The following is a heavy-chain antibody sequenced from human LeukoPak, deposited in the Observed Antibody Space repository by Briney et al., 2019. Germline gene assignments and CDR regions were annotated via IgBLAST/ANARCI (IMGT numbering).Heavy chain of an antibody. CDR3: AREKYHLGNYYYYMDV. CDR2: VYGSGTT. D-gene: IGHD2-2*01. Sequence: KPSETLSLTCTVAGGSIRVFYWTWARQPPGKGLEWIGNVYGSGTTNYNPSLKSRLTMSADTAKSQFSLKLSSVTAADTAVYYCAREKYHLGNYYYYMDVWGKGTTVTVSS. J-gene: IGHJ6*03. CDR1: GGSIRVFY. V-gene: IGHV4-59*01.